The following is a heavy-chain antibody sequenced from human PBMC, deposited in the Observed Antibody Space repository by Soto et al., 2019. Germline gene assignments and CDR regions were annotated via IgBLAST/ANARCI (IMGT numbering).Heavy chain of an antibody. J-gene: IGHJ6*03. V-gene: IGHV5-51*01. CDR1: GYSFTSYW. Sequence: GESLKISCKGSGYSFTSYWIVWVRQMPGKGLEWMGIIYPGDSDTRYSPSFQGQVTISADKSISTAYLQWSSLKASDTAMYYCARGDGDYTPPFYYYNYMDVWGKGTTVTVSS. CDR2: IYPGDSDT. CDR3: ARGDGDYTPPFYYYNYMDV. D-gene: IGHD4-17*01.